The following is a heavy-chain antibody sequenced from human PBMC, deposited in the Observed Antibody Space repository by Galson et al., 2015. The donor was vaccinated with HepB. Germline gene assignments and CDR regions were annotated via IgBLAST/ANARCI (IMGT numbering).Heavy chain of an antibody. V-gene: IGHV3-23*01. D-gene: IGHD5-18*01. CDR1: GFTFSSYA. J-gene: IGHJ5*02. Sequence: SLRLSCAASGFTFSSYAMGWVRQAPGRGLEWVSGISGRGGSTKYADSVKGRFTISRDNSKNTLYLQMNSLRAEDTAVYYCAKDATAAPAPYSYFDPWGQGTLVTVSS. CDR3: AKDATAAPAPYSYFDP. CDR2: ISGRGGST.